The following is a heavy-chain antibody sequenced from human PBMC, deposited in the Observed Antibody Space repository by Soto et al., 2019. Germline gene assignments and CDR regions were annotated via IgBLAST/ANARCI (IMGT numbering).Heavy chain of an antibody. J-gene: IGHJ4*02. V-gene: IGHV1-69*01. D-gene: IGHD3-22*01. CDR3: ARVGPAHYYDSSGYYSPLDY. CDR1: GDTFSSYA. Sequence: QVQLVQSGAEVKKPGSSVKVSCKASGDTFSSYAINWVRQAPGQGLEWMGGIIPMFGTANYAQKFKGRVTITAGESTSTVYMELSSLGSEDTAVYSCARVGPAHYYDSSGYYSPLDYWGQGTLVTVSS. CDR2: IIPMFGTA.